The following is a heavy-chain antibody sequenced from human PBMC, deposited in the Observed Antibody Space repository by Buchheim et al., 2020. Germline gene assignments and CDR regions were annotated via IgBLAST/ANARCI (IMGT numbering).Heavy chain of an antibody. D-gene: IGHD3-22*01. CDR1: GGSISSYY. CDR2: IYYSGST. CDR3: ARRRPIVVVTDDAFDI. J-gene: IGHJ3*02. Sequence: QVQLQESGPGLVKPSETLSLTCTVSGGSISSYYWSWIRQPPGKGLEWIGYIYYSGSTNYNPSLKSRVTISVDTSKNQFSLKLSSVTAADTAVYYCARRRPIVVVTDDAFDIWGQGT. V-gene: IGHV4-59*08.